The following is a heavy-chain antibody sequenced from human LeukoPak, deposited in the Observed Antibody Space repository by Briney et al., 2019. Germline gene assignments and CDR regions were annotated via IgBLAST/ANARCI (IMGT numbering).Heavy chain of an antibody. Sequence: SETLSLTCTVSGGSISSSSYYWGWIRQPPGKGLEWIGSIYYSGCTYYNPSLKSRVTISVDTSKNQFSLKLSSVTAADTAVYYCARSPSAAYNWFDPWGQGTLVTVSS. CDR1: GGSISSSSYY. J-gene: IGHJ5*02. D-gene: IGHD6-13*01. CDR2: IYYSGCT. CDR3: ARSPSAAYNWFDP. V-gene: IGHV4-39*01.